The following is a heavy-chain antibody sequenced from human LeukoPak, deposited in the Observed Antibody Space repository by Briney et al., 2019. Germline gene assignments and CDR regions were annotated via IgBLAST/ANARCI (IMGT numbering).Heavy chain of an antibody. J-gene: IGHJ5*02. V-gene: IGHV1-69*04. CDR1: GGTFSSYA. D-gene: IGHD1-7*01. CDR3: ASWDNWNYGT. Sequence: SVKVSCKASGGTFSSYAISWVRQAPGQGLEWMGRIIPIFGIANYAQKFQGRVTITADKSTSTAYMELSSLRSEDTAVYYCASWDNWNYGTWGQGALVTVSS. CDR2: IIPIFGIA.